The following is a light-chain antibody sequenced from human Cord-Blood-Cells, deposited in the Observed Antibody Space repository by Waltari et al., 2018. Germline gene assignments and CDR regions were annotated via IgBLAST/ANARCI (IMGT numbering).Light chain of an antibody. CDR3: CSYVGSSTYV. CDR1: SSDVGSYNL. CDR2: EVS. Sequence: QSALTQPASVSGSPGQSITISSTGTSSDVGSYNLVSWYQQHPGKAPKLMIYEVSKRPSGVSNRFSGSKSGNTASLTISGLQAEDEADYYCCSYVGSSTYVFGTGTKVTVL. V-gene: IGLV2-23*02. J-gene: IGLJ1*01.